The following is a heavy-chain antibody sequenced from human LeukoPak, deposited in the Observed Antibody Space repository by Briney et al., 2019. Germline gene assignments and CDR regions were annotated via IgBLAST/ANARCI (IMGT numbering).Heavy chain of an antibody. Sequence: SVKVSCKASGGTFRTYGVSWVRQAPGQGLEWMGGIIPIFGGTSYAQKFQDRVTITADESTTVAYMDLSSLRFEDTAVYYCARVITIGQPPYYYMDVWGKGTTVTVSS. CDR2: IIPIFGGT. CDR3: ARVITIGQPPYYYMDV. D-gene: IGHD3-10*01. J-gene: IGHJ6*03. CDR1: GGTFRTYG. V-gene: IGHV1-69*13.